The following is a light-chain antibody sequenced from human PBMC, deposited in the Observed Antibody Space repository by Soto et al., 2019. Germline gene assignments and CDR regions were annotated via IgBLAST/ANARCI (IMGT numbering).Light chain of an antibody. J-gene: IGKJ5*01. V-gene: IGKV1-12*01. CDR3: QQAASFPIT. CDR1: HGIKNW. CDR2: TGS. Sequence: DIQMAQSPSYVSASVGDRVTITCRASHGIKNWLAWYQQKPGKAPNLLIYTGSSLQSGVPSRFSGSGSGTDFTLTINSLQPEDFATYYCQQAASFPITFGQGTRLEIK.